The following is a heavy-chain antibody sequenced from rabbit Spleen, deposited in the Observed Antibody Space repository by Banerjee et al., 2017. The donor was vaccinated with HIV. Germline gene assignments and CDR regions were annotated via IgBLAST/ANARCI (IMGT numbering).Heavy chain of an antibody. CDR2: MNTYTVKT. CDR3: ARDLVGVIGWNFGL. V-gene: IGHV1S40*01. J-gene: IGHJ4*01. CDR1: GVSFSRDYV. Sequence: QSLEESGGDLVKPGASLTLTCTASGVSFSRDYVMCWVRQAPGKGLEWIGCMNTYTVKTVYATWTKGRFSVSKASSTPGTLHMTSLTAADTATYSCARDLVGVIGWNFGLWGPGTLVTVS. D-gene: IGHD4-1*01.